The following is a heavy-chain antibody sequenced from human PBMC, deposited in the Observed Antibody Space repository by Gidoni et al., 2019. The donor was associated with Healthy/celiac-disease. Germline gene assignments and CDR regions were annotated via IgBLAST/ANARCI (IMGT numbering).Heavy chain of an antibody. CDR2: IYHSGST. J-gene: IGHJ4*02. CDR1: GYSISSGYY. CDR3: ARSSDSSGLFDY. D-gene: IGHD3-22*01. Sequence: QVQLQESGPGLVKPSETLSLPCTVSGYSISSGYYWGWIRQPPGKGLEWIGSIYHSGSTYYNPSLKSRVTISVDTSKNQFSLKLSSVTAADTAVYYCARSSDSSGLFDYWGQGTLVTVSS. V-gene: IGHV4-38-2*02.